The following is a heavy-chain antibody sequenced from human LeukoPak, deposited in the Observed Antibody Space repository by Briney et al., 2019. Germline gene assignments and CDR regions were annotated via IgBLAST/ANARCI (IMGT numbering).Heavy chain of an antibody. D-gene: IGHD3-3*02. CDR3: ARAFYPGYYSYMAV. CDR1: GGSISSYY. V-gene: IGHV4-4*07. CDR2: IYTSGST. J-gene: IGHJ6*03. Sequence: SETLSLTCTVSGGSISSYYWSWIRQPAGKGLEWIGRIYTSGSTNYNPSLKSRVTISVDTSKNQFSLKLSSVTAADTAVYYCARAFYPGYYSYMAVWGKETTVTVSS.